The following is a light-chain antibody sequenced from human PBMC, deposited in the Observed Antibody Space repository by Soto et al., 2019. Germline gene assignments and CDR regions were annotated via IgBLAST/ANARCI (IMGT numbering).Light chain of an antibody. CDR1: HSISVW. CDR3: QQYYTYPYT. V-gene: IGKV1-5*03. J-gene: IGKJ2*01. CDR2: QAS. Sequence: DIQMTQSPSTLSSSVGDRVTITCRASHSISVWLAWYQQKPGKAPKLLIYQASTLESGVPSRFSGRGSGTYFTLTISSLQPDDFATYYSQQYYTYPYTFGQRTKLEIK.